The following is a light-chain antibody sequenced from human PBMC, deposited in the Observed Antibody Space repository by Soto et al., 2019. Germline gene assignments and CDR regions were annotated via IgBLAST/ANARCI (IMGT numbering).Light chain of an antibody. CDR1: SGDIGIYNF. CDR3: TSYTRSNTWV. V-gene: IGLV2-14*01. Sequence: QSALTQPASVSGSLGQSITVSSTGTSGDIGIYNFVSWIHQSPAKAPKRLTFEVHNRPSGVSDRFSASKSGNAASLTISGLQADDEGDYYCTSYTRSNTWVFGGGTQLTV. CDR2: EVH. J-gene: IGLJ3*02.